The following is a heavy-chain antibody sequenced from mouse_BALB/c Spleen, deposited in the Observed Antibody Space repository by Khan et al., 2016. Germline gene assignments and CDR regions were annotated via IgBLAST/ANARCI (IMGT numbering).Heavy chain of an antibody. Sequence: EVQLQESGPGLVKPSQSLSLTCTVTGYSITSDYAWNWIRQFPGNKLEWMGYISYSGSTSYNPSLKSRISITRDTSKNQFFLQLNSVTTEDTATYYCATTTVVATKYCDVWGAGTTVTVSS. CDR3: ATTTVVATKYCDV. CDR1: GYSITSDYA. CDR2: ISYSGST. D-gene: IGHD1-1*01. V-gene: IGHV3-2*02. J-gene: IGHJ1*01.